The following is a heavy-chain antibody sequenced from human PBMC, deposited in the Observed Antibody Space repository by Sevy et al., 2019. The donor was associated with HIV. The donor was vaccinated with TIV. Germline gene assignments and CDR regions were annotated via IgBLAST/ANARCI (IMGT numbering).Heavy chain of an antibody. J-gene: IGHJ6*02. Sequence: GGSLRLSCEASGFTVSGNYMAWVRLAPGKGLEWVSLIDSGGSTYYADSVKGRFTISRDNAKNTLYLQMNPLRAEDTPVYFCARDRYYDASGYYYYYYGMHVWGQGTTVTVSS. D-gene: IGHD3-22*01. CDR1: GFTVSGNY. CDR2: IDSGGST. CDR3: ARDRYYDASGYYYYYYGMHV. V-gene: IGHV3-66*01.